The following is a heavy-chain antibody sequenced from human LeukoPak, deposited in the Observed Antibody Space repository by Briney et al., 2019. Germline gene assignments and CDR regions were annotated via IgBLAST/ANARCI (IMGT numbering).Heavy chain of an antibody. CDR3: ARSYGSGTYPFDY. Sequence: GGSLRLSCAASGFTFSNYWMHWVRQAPGKGLEWVGRTRKKVNSYTTEYAASVKGRFTISRDDSKNSLYLQMNSLKTEDTAVYYCARSYGSGTYPFDYWGQGTLVTVSS. J-gene: IGHJ4*02. CDR2: TRKKVNSYTT. CDR1: GFTFSNYW. V-gene: IGHV3-72*01. D-gene: IGHD3-10*01.